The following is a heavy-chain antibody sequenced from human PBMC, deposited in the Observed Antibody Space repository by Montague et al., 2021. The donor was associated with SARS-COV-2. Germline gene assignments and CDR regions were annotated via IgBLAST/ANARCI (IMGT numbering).Heavy chain of an antibody. CDR1: GGSISSGSYY. J-gene: IGHJ3*02. CDR2: IYTSGST. CDR3: ASGAYYYDSSGPPSLSWFAFDI. V-gene: IGHV4-61*02. Sequence: TLSLTCTVSGGSISSGSYYWSWIRQPAGKGLEWIGRIYTSGSTNYNPSLKSRVTISVDTSKNQFSLKLSSVTAADTAVYYCASGAYYYDSSGPPSLSWFAFDIWGQRTMVTVSS. D-gene: IGHD3-22*01.